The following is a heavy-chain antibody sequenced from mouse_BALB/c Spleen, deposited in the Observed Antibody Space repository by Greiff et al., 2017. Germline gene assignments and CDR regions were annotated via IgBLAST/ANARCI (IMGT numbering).Heavy chain of an antibody. J-gene: IGHJ4*01. Sequence: EVKLMESGGGLVQPKGSLKLSCAASGFTFNTYAMNWVRQAPGKGLEWVARIRSKSNNYATYYADSVKDRFTISRDDSQSMLYLQMNNLKTEDTAMYYCVRSSDGFYAMDYWGQGTSVTVSS. CDR2: IRSKSNNYAT. D-gene: IGHD2-3*01. CDR3: VRSSDGFYAMDY. CDR1: GFTFNTYA. V-gene: IGHV10-1*02.